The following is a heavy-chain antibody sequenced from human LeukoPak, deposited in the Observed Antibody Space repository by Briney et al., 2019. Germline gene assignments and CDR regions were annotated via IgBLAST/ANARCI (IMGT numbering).Heavy chain of an antibody. Sequence: SVKVSCKASGGTFSSYAISWVRQAPGQGLEWMGGIIPIFGTANYAQKFQGRVTITADESTSTAYMELSSLRSEDTAVYYCATNYYDSSGYYGDYYYYGMDAWGQGTTVTVSS. J-gene: IGHJ6*02. CDR3: ATNYYDSSGYYGDYYYYGMDA. CDR1: GGTFSSYA. D-gene: IGHD3-22*01. V-gene: IGHV1-69*13. CDR2: IIPIFGTA.